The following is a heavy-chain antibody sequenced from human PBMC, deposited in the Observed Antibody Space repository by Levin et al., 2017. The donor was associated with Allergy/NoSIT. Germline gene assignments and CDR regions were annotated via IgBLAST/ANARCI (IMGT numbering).Heavy chain of an antibody. CDR3: ARGHTSDWALPQTN. CDR1: GFTFSSST. J-gene: IGHJ4*02. CDR2: ISYDGGNK. V-gene: IGHV3-30*04. Sequence: GGSLRLSCAASGFTFSSSTIHWVRQAPGKGLEWVSVISYDGGNKYYADSVKGRFTISRDNSKNTLYLQMNSLRAEDTALYYCARGHTSDWALPQTNWGQGTLVTVSS. D-gene: IGHD6-19*01.